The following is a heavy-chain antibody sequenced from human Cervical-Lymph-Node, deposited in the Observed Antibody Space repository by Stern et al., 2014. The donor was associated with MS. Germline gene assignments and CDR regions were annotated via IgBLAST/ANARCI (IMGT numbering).Heavy chain of an antibody. Sequence: VQLEESGGGVVQPGRSLRLSCAASGFTFSSYAMHWVRQAPGKGLEWVAVISYDGSNKYYADSVKGRFTISRDNSKNTLYLQMNSLRAEDTAVYYCAREYLGGVVIHVPTVWGQGTLVTVSS. CDR1: GFTFSSYA. V-gene: IGHV3-30*01. J-gene: IGHJ4*02. D-gene: IGHD3-3*01. CDR2: ISYDGSNK. CDR3: AREYLGGVVIHVPTV.